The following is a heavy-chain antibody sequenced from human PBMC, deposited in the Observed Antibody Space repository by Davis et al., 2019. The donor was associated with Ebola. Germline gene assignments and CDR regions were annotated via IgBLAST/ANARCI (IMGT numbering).Heavy chain of an antibody. CDR3: ARASLWFGELPGSYFDY. CDR1: GFTFSSYA. J-gene: IGHJ4*02. Sequence: GESLKISCAASGFTFSSYAMSWVRQAPGKGLEWVSAISGSGGSTYYADSVKGRFTISRDNSKNTLYLQMNSLRAEDTAVYYCARASLWFGELPGSYFDYWGQGTLVTVSS. CDR2: ISGSGGST. V-gene: IGHV3-23*01. D-gene: IGHD3-10*01.